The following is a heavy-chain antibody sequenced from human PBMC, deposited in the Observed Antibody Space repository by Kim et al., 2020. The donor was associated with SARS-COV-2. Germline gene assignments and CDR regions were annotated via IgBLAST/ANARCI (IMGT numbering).Heavy chain of an antibody. J-gene: IGHJ6*02. D-gene: IGHD1-1*01. CDR1: GGSISSSSYY. Sequence: SETLSLTCTVSGGSISSSSYYRGWIRQPPGKGLEWIGSIYYSGSTYYNPSLKSRVTISVDTSKNQFSLKLSSVTAADTAVYYCAGPATGTYYYYYGMDVWGQGTTVTVSS. V-gene: IGHV4-39*01. CDR3: AGPATGTYYYYYGMDV. CDR2: IYYSGST.